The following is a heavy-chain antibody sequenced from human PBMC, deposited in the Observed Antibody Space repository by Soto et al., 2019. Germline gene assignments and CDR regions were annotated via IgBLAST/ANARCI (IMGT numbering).Heavy chain of an antibody. J-gene: IGHJ4*02. CDR3: AKRHDSSAYPFSYFFDY. CDR2: VTNGGTT. D-gene: IGHD3-22*01. CDR1: GFTFNTYA. Sequence: EVQLLESGGGLVQPGGSLRLSCAASGFTFNTYAMTWVRQAPGKGLDWVSSVTNGGTTYYADSVRGRFTISRDNSKNTLYLQMDSLGAEDTAIYYCAKRHDSSAYPFSYFFDYWGQGTLVTVSS. V-gene: IGHV3-23*01.